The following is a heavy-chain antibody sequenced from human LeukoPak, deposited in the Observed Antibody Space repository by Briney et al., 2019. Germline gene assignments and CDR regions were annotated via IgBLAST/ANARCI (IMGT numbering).Heavy chain of an antibody. CDR3: ARGPWQQLAHFDN. J-gene: IGHJ4*02. D-gene: IGHD6-13*01. CDR1: GGSISSSLYH. Sequence: SETLSLTCTVSGGSISSSLYHWGWIRQSPGKNLEWLGSIYYTGTTHYSPSLKSRFTISIDTSKNQFSLRLNSVTAADTAVYYCARGPWQQLAHFDNWGQGTLVTVSS. CDR2: IYYTGTT. V-gene: IGHV4-39*07.